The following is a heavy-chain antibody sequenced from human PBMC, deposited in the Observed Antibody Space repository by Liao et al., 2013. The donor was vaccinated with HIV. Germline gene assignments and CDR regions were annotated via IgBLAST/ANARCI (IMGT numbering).Heavy chain of an antibody. V-gene: IGHV4-39*07. CDR2: IYHSGST. CDR1: GGAISSSSYH. CDR3: AREGVLEVGWYLGTYYYYMDV. Sequence: QLQLQESGPGLVKPSETLSLNCTVSGGAISSSSYHWGWLRQPPGKGLEWIGSIYHSGSTYYNPSLKSRVTISVDRSENQFSLELNSVTAADTAMYYCAREGVLEVGWYLGTYYYYMDVWGKGTTVTVSS. D-gene: IGHD6-19*01. J-gene: IGHJ6*03.